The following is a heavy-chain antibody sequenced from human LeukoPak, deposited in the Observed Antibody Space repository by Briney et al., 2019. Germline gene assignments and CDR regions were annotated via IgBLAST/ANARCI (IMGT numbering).Heavy chain of an antibody. Sequence: ASVKVSCKASGYTFTSYYMHWVRQAPGPGLEWIGIINPSGGSTTYAQKFQGRVTMTRDTSTSTVYMELSRLRSDDTVVYYCARDRPLDADDYYGFYYFDYWGLGTLVTVSS. CDR2: INPSGGST. CDR3: ARDRPLDADDYYGFYYFDY. V-gene: IGHV1-46*01. J-gene: IGHJ4*02. D-gene: IGHD3-10*01. CDR1: GYTFTSYY.